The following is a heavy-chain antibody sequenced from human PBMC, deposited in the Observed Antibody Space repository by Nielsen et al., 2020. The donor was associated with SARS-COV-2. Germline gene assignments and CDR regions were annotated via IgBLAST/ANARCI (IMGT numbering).Heavy chain of an antibody. J-gene: IGHJ5*02. CDR1: GGTFSSYA. CDR3: ARAPLALGGVVTP. CDR2: IIPIFGTA. D-gene: IGHD4-23*01. V-gene: IGHV1-69*05. Sequence: SVKVSCKASGGTFSSYAISWVRQAPGQGLEWMGGIIPIFGTANYAQKLQGRVTMTTDTSTSTAYMELRSLRSDDTAVYYCARAPLALGGVVTPWGQGTLVTVSS.